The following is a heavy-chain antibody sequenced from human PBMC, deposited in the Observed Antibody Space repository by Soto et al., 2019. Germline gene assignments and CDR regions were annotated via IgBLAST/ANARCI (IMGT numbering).Heavy chain of an antibody. CDR1: GFTFSSYA. CDR2: ISGSGGST. J-gene: IGHJ4*02. Sequence: EVQLLESGGGLVQPGGSLRLSCAASGFTFSSYARSWVRQPPGKGLEWVSAISGSGGSTYYADSVKGRFTISRDNSKNALYLQMNSLRAEDTAVYYCANVLRLDYWGQGTLVTVSP. V-gene: IGHV3-23*01. D-gene: IGHD2-8*01. CDR3: ANVLRLDY.